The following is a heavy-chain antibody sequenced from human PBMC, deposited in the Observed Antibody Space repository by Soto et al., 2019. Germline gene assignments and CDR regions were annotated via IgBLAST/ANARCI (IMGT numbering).Heavy chain of an antibody. Sequence: GESLKISCKGSGYSFSSYWIGWVRQMPGKGLEWMGIVYPGDSDTRYSPPFQGQVTISADKSINTAYLQWSSLKASDTAMYYCARLTVLAATPDPWGQGTLVTVSS. CDR2: VYPGDSDT. J-gene: IGHJ5*02. CDR1: GYSFSSYW. CDR3: ARLTVLAATPDP. D-gene: IGHD2-2*02. V-gene: IGHV5-51*01.